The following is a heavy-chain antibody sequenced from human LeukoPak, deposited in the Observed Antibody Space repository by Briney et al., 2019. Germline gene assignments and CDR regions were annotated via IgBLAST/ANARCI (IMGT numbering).Heavy chain of an antibody. V-gene: IGHV4-39*07. CDR3: ARFYYGDFNFDY. CDR1: GGSISSSSYY. J-gene: IGHJ4*02. Sequence: SETLSLTCTVSGGSISSSSYYWGWIRQPPGKGLEWIGSIYQSGSRYYNPSLKSRVPLSVDTSNNQYYLRLNSVAAADTAKYYCARFYYGDFNFDYWGQGTLVTVSS. D-gene: IGHD4-17*01. CDR2: IYQSGSR.